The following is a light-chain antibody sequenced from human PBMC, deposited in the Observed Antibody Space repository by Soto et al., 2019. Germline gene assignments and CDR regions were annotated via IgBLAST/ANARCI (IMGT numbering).Light chain of an antibody. CDR3: QQRSDWVS. CDR2: DAS. CDR1: QSVSSY. Sequence: EIVLTQSPATLSLSPGESATLSCRASQSVSSYLAWYQQKPGQAPRLLIYDASNRATGIPARFSGSGSGTDFTLTITSLEPEDFPVYYCQQRSDWVSFGGGTKVEIK. V-gene: IGKV3-11*01. J-gene: IGKJ4*01.